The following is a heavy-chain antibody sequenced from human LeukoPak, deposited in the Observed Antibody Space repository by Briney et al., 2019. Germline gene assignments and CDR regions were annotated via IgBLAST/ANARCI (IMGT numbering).Heavy chain of an antibody. Sequence: ASVKVSCKVSGYTPTELSMHWVRQAPGKGLEWMGGFDPEDGETIYAQKFQGRVTMTEDTSTDTAYMELSSLRSEDTAVYYCATIKVIPHFITSIAAAGTQYFDYWGQGTLVTVSS. CDR1: GYTPTELS. D-gene: IGHD6-13*01. CDR3: ATIKVIPHFITSIAAAGTQYFDY. V-gene: IGHV1-24*01. J-gene: IGHJ4*02. CDR2: FDPEDGET.